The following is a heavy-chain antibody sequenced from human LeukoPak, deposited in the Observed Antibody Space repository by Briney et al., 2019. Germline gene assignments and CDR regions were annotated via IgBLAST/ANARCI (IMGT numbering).Heavy chain of an antibody. J-gene: IGHJ4*02. V-gene: IGHV1-2*02. CDR1: GYRFTGYY. D-gene: IGHD4-11*01. Sequence: ASVKVSCKTSGYRFTGYYMHWVRQAPGQGLEWMGWINPKSGDPIYVQKFQGRVTLTRDTSIDTVYLELSSLRSDDTAVYYCARDPGHDTSNYGGLDFWGQGTLVTVSS. CDR3: ARDPGHDTSNYGGLDF. CDR2: INPKSGDP.